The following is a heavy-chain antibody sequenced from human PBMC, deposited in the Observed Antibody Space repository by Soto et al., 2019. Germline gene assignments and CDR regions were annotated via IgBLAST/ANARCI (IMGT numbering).Heavy chain of an antibody. CDR3: ARLGGYCSTTSCYGYYGMDV. CDR1: GGSILDSTYY. Sequence: SETLSLTCTVSGGSILDSTYYWAWIRQSPGKGLEWIGTIFYSGGTFYTQSLKSRVTMSVDTSNNQYSLKLSSVTAADTAVYYFARLGGYCSTTSCYGYYGMDVWGQGTTVTVSS. V-gene: IGHV4-39*01. CDR2: IFYSGGT. J-gene: IGHJ6*02. D-gene: IGHD2-2*01.